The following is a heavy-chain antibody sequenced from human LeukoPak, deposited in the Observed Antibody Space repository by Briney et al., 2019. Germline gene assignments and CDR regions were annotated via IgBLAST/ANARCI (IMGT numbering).Heavy chain of an antibody. CDR1: GFTFSSYA. D-gene: IGHD3/OR15-3a*01. CDR2: ISGSGGST. J-gene: IGHJ6*03. V-gene: IGHV3-23*01. Sequence: PGGSLRLSCAASGFTFSSYAMSWVRQAPGKGLEWVPAISGSGGSTYYADSVKGRFTISRDNSKNTLYLQMNSLRAEDTAVYYCAKDLGTDYYYYYYMDVWGKGTTVTVSS. CDR3: AKDLGTDYYYYYYMDV.